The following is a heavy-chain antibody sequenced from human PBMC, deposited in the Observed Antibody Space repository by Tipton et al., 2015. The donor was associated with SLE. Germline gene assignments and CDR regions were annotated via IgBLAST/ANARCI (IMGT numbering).Heavy chain of an antibody. D-gene: IGHD3-22*01. CDR1: GFTFDDYA. CDR3: AKGYDSSGYSRFDY. CDR2: ISWDGGST. V-gene: IGHV3-43D*04. Sequence: SLRLSCAASGFTFDDYAMHWVRQAPGKGLEWVSLISWDGGSTYYADSVKGRFTISRDNSKNSLYLQVNSLRAEDTALYYCAKGYDSSGYSRFDYWGQGTLVTVSS. J-gene: IGHJ4*02.